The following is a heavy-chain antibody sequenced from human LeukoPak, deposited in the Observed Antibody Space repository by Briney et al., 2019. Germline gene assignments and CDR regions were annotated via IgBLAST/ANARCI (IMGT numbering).Heavy chain of an antibody. CDR3: AKDSLADIDY. D-gene: IGHD3-16*01. V-gene: IGHV3-30*02. J-gene: IGHJ4*02. CDR1: GFIFSTYG. Sequence: GGSLRLSCAASGFIFSTYGMYWVLQAPGKGLEWVAFIRHDGSIKNYADSVKGRSTISRDNSKNTLYLQMNSLRAEDTAVYYCAKDSLADIDYWGQGTLVTVSS. CDR2: IRHDGSIK.